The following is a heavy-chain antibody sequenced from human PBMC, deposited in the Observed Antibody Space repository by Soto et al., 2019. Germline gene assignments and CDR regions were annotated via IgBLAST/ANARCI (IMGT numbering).Heavy chain of an antibody. CDR1: GGSISSSNW. V-gene: IGHV4-4*02. D-gene: IGHD3-10*01. CDR3: ARDHRGYYGSGSYYKDYYYYGLDV. Sequence: PSETLSLTCAVSGGSISSSNWWSWVRQPPGKGLEWIGEIYHSGSTNYNPSLKSRVTISVDKSKNQFSLKLSSVTAADTAVYYCARDHRGYYGSGSYYKDYYYYGLDVWGQGTTVTVSS. J-gene: IGHJ6*02. CDR2: IYHSGST.